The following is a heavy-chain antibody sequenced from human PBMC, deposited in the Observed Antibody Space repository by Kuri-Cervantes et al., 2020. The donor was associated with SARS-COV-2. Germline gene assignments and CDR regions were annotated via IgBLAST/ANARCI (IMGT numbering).Heavy chain of an antibody. CDR3: AIHFWCGYDNLFDP. J-gene: IGHJ5*02. CDR2: ISAYNGNT. Sequence: ASVKVSCKASGYTFTSYGISWVRQAPGQGLEWMGWISAYNGNTNYAQKLQGRVTMTTDTSTSTAYMELRSLRSDDTAVYYCAIHFWCGYDNLFDPWGQGTLVTVSS. V-gene: IGHV1-18*01. D-gene: IGHD3-3*01. CDR1: GYTFTSYG.